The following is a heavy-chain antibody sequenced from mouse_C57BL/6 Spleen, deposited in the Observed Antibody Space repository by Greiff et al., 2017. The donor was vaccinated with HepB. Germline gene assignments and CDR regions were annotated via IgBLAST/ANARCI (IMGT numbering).Heavy chain of an antibody. Sequence: VKLVESGPGLVAPSQSLSITCTVSGFSLTSYGVSWVRQPPGKGLEWLGVIWGDGSTNYHSALISRLSISKDNSKSQVFLKLNSLQTDDTATYYCATTTSPYSNLAMDYWGQGTSVTVSS. CDR1: GFSLTSYG. D-gene: IGHD2-5*01. CDR2: IWGDGST. J-gene: IGHJ4*01. V-gene: IGHV2-3*01. CDR3: ATTTSPYSNLAMDY.